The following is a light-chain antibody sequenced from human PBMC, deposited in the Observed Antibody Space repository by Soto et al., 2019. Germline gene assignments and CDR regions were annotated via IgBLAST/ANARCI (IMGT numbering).Light chain of an antibody. CDR1: SSNIGSQF. CDR2: RTN. Sequence: QSVLAQPPSASGTPGQRVTISCSGSSSNIGSQFVYWYHQFPGRAPKLLIYRTNQRPSGVPDRFAGSKYGATASLVISGLQSDDEGDYFCASWDDSLRWMFGGGTKLTVL. J-gene: IGLJ3*02. V-gene: IGLV1-47*01. CDR3: ASWDDSLRWM.